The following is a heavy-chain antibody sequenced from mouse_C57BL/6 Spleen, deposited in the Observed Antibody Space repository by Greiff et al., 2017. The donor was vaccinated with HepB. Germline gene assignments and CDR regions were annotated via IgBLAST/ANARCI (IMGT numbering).Heavy chain of an antibody. Sequence: EVQLVESGPGLVKPSQSLSLTCSVTGYSITSGYYWNWIRQFPGNKLEWMGYISYDGSNNYNPSLKNRISITRDTSKNQFFLKLNSVTTEDTATYYCARDYDYDGYFDVWGTGTTVTVSS. V-gene: IGHV3-6*01. CDR2: ISYDGSN. D-gene: IGHD2-4*01. CDR3: ARDYDYDGYFDV. J-gene: IGHJ1*03. CDR1: GYSITSGYY.